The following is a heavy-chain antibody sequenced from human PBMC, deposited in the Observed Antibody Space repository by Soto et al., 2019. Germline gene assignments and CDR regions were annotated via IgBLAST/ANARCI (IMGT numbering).Heavy chain of an antibody. Sequence: SSETLPLTCTVSGGSISSGNYYWSWIRQPPGKGLEWIGFISYSGSAYYNPSLKSRVTISVDTSKNQFSLKLSSVTAADTAVYYCARSVDPWGQGTLVTVSS. J-gene: IGHJ5*02. CDR2: ISYSGSA. CDR3: ARSVDP. CDR1: GGSISSGNYY. V-gene: IGHV4-30-4*01.